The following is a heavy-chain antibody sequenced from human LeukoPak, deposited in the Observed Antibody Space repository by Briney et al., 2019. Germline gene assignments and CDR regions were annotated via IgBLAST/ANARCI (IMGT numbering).Heavy chain of an antibody. CDR2: IHTSGNT. V-gene: IGHV4-4*07. D-gene: IGHD6-6*01. J-gene: IGHJ4*02. CDR1: GGSISTYY. CDR3: AREGSMTARPFVSIDY. Sequence: SETLSLTCTVSGGSISTYYWSWIGQPAGKRLEWIGRIHTSGNTDYNPSLKSRVTMSVDTSKNQFSLKLSSVTAADTAVYYCAREGSMTARPFVSIDYWGQGTLVTISS.